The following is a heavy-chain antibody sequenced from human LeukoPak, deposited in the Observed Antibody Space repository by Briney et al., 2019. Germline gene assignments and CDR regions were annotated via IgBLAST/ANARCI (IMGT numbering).Heavy chain of an antibody. CDR2: ISGSGGST. CDR1: GFTFSSYA. V-gene: IGHV3-23*01. Sequence: PGASLRLSCAASGFTFSSYAMSWVRQAPGKGLEWVSAISGSGGSTYYADSEKGRFTISRDNSKNTLYLQMNSLRAEDTAVYYCAKDIGVEMATITTGYWGQGTLVTVSS. J-gene: IGHJ4*02. D-gene: IGHD5-24*01. CDR3: AKDIGVEMATITTGY.